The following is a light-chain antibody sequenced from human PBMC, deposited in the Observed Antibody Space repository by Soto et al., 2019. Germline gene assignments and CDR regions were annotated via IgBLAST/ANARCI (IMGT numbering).Light chain of an antibody. J-gene: IGLJ2*01. CDR2: AVT. CDR1: SSDVGGYNF. V-gene: IGLV2-8*01. CDR3: SSYAGSSSTVA. Sequence: QSALTQHPSASGSPGQSVTISCTGASSDVGGYNFVSWYQHHPGKAPRLMMYAVTQRPSGVPARFYGSKSGNTASLTVSGFKFDAEAYYYCSSYAGSSSTVAFGVVTKLTVL.